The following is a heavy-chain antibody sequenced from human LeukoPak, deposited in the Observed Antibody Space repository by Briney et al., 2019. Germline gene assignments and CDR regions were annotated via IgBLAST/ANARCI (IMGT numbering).Heavy chain of an antibody. J-gene: IGHJ3*02. V-gene: IGHV4-59*01. CDR3: ARSGVRIDAFDI. CDR2: IYYSGST. D-gene: IGHD5-12*01. Sequence: RSSETLSLTCTVSGGSISSYYWSWIRQPPGKGLEWIGYIYYSGSTNYNPSLKSRVTISVDTSKNQFSLKLSSVTAADTAVYYCARSGVRIDAFDIWGQGTMVTVSS. CDR1: GGSISSYY.